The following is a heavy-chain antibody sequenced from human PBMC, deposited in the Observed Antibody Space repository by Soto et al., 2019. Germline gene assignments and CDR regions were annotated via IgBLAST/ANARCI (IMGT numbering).Heavy chain of an antibody. J-gene: IGHJ4*02. CDR1: GGSFSGYY. D-gene: IGHD6-19*01. CDR3: ARREGAVAGSSDY. CDR2: INHSGST. Sequence: SETLSLTCAVYGGSFSGYYWSWIRQPPGKGLEWIGEINHSGSTNYNPSLKSRVTISVDTSKNQFSLKLSSVTAADTAVYYCARREGAVAGSSDYPGQGTLVTLSS. V-gene: IGHV4-34*01.